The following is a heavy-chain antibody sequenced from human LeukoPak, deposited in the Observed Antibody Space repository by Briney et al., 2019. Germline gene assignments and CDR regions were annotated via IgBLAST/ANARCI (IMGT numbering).Heavy chain of an antibody. CDR3: ARVMHYCSSTSCYATVGYYYMDV. V-gene: IGHV4-61*05. D-gene: IGHD2-2*01. Sequence: SETLSLTCTVSGASISSNIYYWGWIRQPPGKGLEWIGYIYYSGSTNYNPSLKSRVTISVDTSKNQFSLKLSSVTAADTAVYYCARVMHYCSSTSCYATVGYYYMDVWGKGTTVTVSS. J-gene: IGHJ6*03. CDR2: IYYSGST. CDR1: GASISSNIYY.